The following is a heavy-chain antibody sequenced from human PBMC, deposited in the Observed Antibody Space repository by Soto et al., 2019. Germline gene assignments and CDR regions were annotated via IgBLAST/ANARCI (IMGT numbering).Heavy chain of an antibody. CDR1: GFTFSGSA. J-gene: IGHJ6*03. Sequence: GGSLRLSCAASGFTFSGSAMHWVRQASGKGLEWVGRIRSKANSYATAYAASVKGRFTISRDDSKNTAYLQMNSLKTEDTAVYYCTRHELLHLGELSLKYYYYYMDVWGKGTTVTVSS. D-gene: IGHD3-16*02. CDR2: IRSKANSYAT. CDR3: TRHELLHLGELSLKYYYYYMDV. V-gene: IGHV3-73*01.